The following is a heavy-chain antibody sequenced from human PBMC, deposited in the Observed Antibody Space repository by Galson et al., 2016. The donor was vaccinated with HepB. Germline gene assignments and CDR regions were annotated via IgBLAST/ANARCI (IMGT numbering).Heavy chain of an antibody. Sequence: SLRLSCAASGFTFSSYGMHWVRQAPGKGLEWVAVIWYDGSNKYYADSVKGRFTISSDNSKNTLYLQMNSLRAEDTAVYYCAREYREGKLDIWGQGTMVTVSS. CDR2: IWYDGSNK. V-gene: IGHV3-33*01. D-gene: IGHD1-26*01. J-gene: IGHJ3*02. CDR1: GFTFSSYG. CDR3: AREYREGKLDI.